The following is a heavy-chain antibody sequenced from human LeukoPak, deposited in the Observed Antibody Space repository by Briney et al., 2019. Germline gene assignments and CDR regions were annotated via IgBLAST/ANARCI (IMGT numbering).Heavy chain of an antibody. CDR2: TSYDGSSE. Sequence: GGSLRLSCAASGFTFSSYAMSWVRQAPGKGLEWVAVTSYDGSSEYYTDSVKGRFTVSRDNSRSTLHLQMNSLRVEDTGVYYCARALSQGAGAAVPSAPIDYWGQGTLVTVSS. V-gene: IGHV3-30-3*01. D-gene: IGHD2-2*01. CDR3: ARALSQGAGAAVPSAPIDY. CDR1: GFTFSSYA. J-gene: IGHJ4*02.